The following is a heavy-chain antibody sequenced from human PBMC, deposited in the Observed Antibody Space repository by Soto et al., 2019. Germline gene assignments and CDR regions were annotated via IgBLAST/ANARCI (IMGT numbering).Heavy chain of an antibody. CDR1: GGPITSGGYS. V-gene: IGHV4-30-2*01. CDR3: ARTMTTSGWFDP. D-gene: IGHD4-17*01. Sequence: SETLSLTCAVSGGPITSGGYSWSWIRQPPGKGLEWIGYIYHSGGTYYNPSLKSRVTLSIDRTKKQFSLKLKSVTAADTAVYFRARTMTTSGWFDPWGQGTLVTVYS. CDR2: IYHSGGT. J-gene: IGHJ5*02.